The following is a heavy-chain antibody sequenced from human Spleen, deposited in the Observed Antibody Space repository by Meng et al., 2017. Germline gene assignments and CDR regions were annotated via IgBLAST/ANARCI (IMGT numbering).Heavy chain of an antibody. V-gene: IGHV1-18*01. CDR2: LGAHDGDT. CDR1: DYTFTGYG. D-gene: IGHD6-13*01. Sequence: QVQPVRSGPEVKKPGASVKVSCKASDYTFTGYGVSWVRQAPGQGLEWMAWLGAHDGDTSHAPKFQGRVTVSADRPTATAYMELRSLRSDDTAVYYCARGWQQLVELDYWGQGTLVTVSS. J-gene: IGHJ4*02. CDR3: ARGWQQLVELDY.